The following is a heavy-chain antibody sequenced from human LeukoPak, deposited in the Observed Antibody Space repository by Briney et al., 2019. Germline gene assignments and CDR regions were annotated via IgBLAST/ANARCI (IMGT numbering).Heavy chain of an antibody. V-gene: IGHV4-59*08. CDR3: ACLTPDGYTYD. CDR2: IYYSGST. D-gene: IGHD5-24*01. J-gene: IGHJ4*02. Sequence: SETLSLTCTVSGGSISSYHWSWIRQPPGKGLEWIGYIYYSGSTNYNPSLESRVTISVDTSKNQSSLTLSSVTAADTAVYYCACLTPDGYTYDWGQGTLVTASS. CDR1: GGSISSYH.